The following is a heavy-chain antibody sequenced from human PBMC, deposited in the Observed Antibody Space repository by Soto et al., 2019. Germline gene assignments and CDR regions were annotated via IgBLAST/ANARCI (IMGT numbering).Heavy chain of an antibody. D-gene: IGHD2-2*01. Sequence: HPGGSLRLSCAASGFIFSGSAMHWVRQASGKGLEWVGRIRSKANSYATEYAASVKGRFIISRDESRHTAYLQMNSLKTDDTAVYYCTRHEVAPAGFDSSGQGTRVTVSS. V-gene: IGHV3-73*01. CDR2: IRSKANSYAT. J-gene: IGHJ4*02. CDR3: TRHEVAPAGFDS. CDR1: GFIFSGSA.